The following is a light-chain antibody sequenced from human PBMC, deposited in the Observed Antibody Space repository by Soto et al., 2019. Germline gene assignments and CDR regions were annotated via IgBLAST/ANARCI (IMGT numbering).Light chain of an antibody. CDR1: QTINSNY. CDR2: GAS. Sequence: EVVLTQSPGTLSLSPGERATLSCRASQTINSNYLVWFQQKPGQAPRLLIYGASSRATGIPDRFSGSGSGTDFTLTISSLEPEDFAVYYCQQCDRSPWTFGQGTKVDIK. V-gene: IGKV3-20*01. J-gene: IGKJ1*01. CDR3: QQCDRSPWT.